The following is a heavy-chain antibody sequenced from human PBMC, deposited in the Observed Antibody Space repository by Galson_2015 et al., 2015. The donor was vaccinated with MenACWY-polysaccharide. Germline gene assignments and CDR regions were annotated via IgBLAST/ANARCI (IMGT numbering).Heavy chain of an antibody. J-gene: IGHJ4*02. CDR2: MNPNSGNT. Sequence: SVKVSCKASGYTFSSYDINWVRQATGQRLEWMGWMNPNSGNTGYAQKFQGRVTMTRNTSISTAYMELSSLTSEDTAVYYCARGRRATAVAAPAAVLLDYWGQGILVTVSS. D-gene: IGHD6-19*01. CDR3: ARGRRATAVAAPAAVLLDY. CDR1: GYTFSSYD. V-gene: IGHV1-8*01.